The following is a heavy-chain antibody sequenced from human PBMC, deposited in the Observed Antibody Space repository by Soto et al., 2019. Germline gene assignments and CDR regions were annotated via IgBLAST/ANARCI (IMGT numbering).Heavy chain of an antibody. V-gene: IGHV3-30*03. CDR3: ARDQPGYSHGYRLGD. Sequence: QPGGSLRLSCEVSGFTFSAYGMHWVRQAPGKGLEWVAAISHDGTNKNYGDSVKGRFTISRDNSKKTLYLQMNSLRPEDTAVYYCARDQPGYSHGYRLGDWGQGTLVTVSS. CDR2: ISHDGTNK. CDR1: GFTFSAYG. J-gene: IGHJ1*01. D-gene: IGHD5-18*01.